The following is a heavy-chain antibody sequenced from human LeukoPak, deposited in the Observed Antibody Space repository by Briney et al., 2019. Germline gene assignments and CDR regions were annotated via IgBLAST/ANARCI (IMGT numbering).Heavy chain of an antibody. CDR2: IYTSGST. J-gene: IGHJ5*02. CDR3: ARVAKGCTNGVCYTEWFDP. CDR1: GGSISSYY. Sequence: PSETLSLTCTVSGGSISSYYWSWIRQPAGKGLGWIGRIYTSGSTSYNPSLKSRVTMSVDTSKNQFSLKLSSVTAADTAVYYCARVAKGCTNGVCYTEWFDPWGQGTLVTVSS. D-gene: IGHD2-8*01. V-gene: IGHV4-4*07.